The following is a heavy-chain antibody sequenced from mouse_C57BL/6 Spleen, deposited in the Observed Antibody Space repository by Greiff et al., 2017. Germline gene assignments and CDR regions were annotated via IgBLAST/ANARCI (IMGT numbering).Heavy chain of an antibody. D-gene: IGHD1-1*01. V-gene: IGHV1-50*01. CDR3: ARRGLRRYFDV. Sequence: QVQLQQPGAELVKPGASVKLSCKASGYTFTSYWMQWVKQRPGQGLEWIGVIDPSDSSTNYYQNIKGKATLTVDTSSSTADMQHSSLTSEDAAVYYCARRGLRRYFDVWGTGTTVTVSS. CDR1: GYTFTSYW. CDR2: IDPSDSST. J-gene: IGHJ1*03.